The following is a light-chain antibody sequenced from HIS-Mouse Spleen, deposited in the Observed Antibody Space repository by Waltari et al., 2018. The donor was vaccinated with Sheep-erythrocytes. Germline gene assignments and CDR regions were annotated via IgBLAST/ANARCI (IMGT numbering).Light chain of an antibody. Sequence: SYELTQPPSVSVSPGQKARITCSGDALPKKYAYWYQKKSGQAPVLVIYEDSQRPSGIPERFSGSTSGTMATLTISGAQVEDEADYYCYSTDSSGNHWVFGGGTKLTVL. J-gene: IGLJ3*02. CDR1: ALPKKY. V-gene: IGLV3-10*01. CDR3: YSTDSSGNHWV. CDR2: EDS.